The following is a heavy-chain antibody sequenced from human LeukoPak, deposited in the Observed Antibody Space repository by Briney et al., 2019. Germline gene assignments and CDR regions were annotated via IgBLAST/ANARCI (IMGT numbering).Heavy chain of an antibody. CDR3: AKVIRWYQLLPFDY. D-gene: IGHD2-2*01. Sequence: AGGSLRLSCSASGFTFSSYAMHWVRQAPGKGLEWVAVISYDGSNKYYADSVKGRFTISRDNSKNTLYLQMNSLRAEDTAVYYCAKVIRWYQLLPFDYWGQGTLVTVSS. CDR2: ISYDGSNK. CDR1: GFTFSSYA. J-gene: IGHJ4*02. V-gene: IGHV3-30*04.